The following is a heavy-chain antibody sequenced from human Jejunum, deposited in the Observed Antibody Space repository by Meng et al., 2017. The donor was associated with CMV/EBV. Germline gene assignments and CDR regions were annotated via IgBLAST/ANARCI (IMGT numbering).Heavy chain of an antibody. J-gene: IGHJ4*02. CDR1: FAFSAFW. Sequence: FAFSAFWLGWVRQAPVKRLEWVADINHDGSEKYYVDSVKGRLTISRDNTKNSLHLQMNSLRAEDTAVYYCARRWFGELLSYYFDHWGQGTLVTVSS. CDR3: ARRWFGELLSYYFDH. D-gene: IGHD3-10*01. CDR2: INHDGSEK. V-gene: IGHV3-7*01.